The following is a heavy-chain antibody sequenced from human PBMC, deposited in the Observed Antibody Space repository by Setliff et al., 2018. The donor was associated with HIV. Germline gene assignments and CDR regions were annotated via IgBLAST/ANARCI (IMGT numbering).Heavy chain of an antibody. CDR1: GYSIGSGSF. V-gene: IGHV4-38-2*01. CDR2: IPHNGGT. Sequence: SETLSLTCAVSGYSIGSGSFWGWIRQPPGKGLEWIATIPHNGGTYYNPDPSLTGRVTISVDTSKNQFSLKLAFVTAADTAVYYCARYSTLTTNYDYWGQGTLVTVSS. J-gene: IGHJ4*02. CDR3: ARYSTLTTNYDY. D-gene: IGHD4-17*01.